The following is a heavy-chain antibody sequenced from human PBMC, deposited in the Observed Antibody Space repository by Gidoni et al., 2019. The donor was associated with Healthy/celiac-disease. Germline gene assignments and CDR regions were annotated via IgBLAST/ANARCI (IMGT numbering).Heavy chain of an antibody. V-gene: IGHV4-31*03. D-gene: IGHD3-10*01. Sequence: QVQLQESGPGLVKPSQTLSLTCTVSGGSISSGGYYWSWIRQHPGKGLEWIGYIYYSGSTYYNPSLKSRVTISVDTSKNQFSLKLSSVTAADTAVYYCARDTSLYGSGSPYYFDYWGQGTLVTVSS. CDR1: GGSISSGGYY. CDR2: IYYSGST. CDR3: ARDTSLYGSGSPYYFDY. J-gene: IGHJ4*02.